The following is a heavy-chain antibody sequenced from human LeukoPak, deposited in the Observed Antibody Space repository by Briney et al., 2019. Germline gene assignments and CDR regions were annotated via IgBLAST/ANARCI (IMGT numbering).Heavy chain of an antibody. CDR2: ISSSGSTI. J-gene: IGHJ4*02. D-gene: IGHD3-22*01. CDR3: ARAGYYYDSSGYYPL. Sequence: QPGGSLRLSCAASGFTFSSYEMNWVRQAPGKGLEWVSYISSSGSTIYYADSVKGRFTISRDNAKNSLYLQMNSLRAEDTAVYYCARAGYYYDSSGYYPLWGQGTLVTVSS. CDR1: GFTFSSYE. V-gene: IGHV3-48*03.